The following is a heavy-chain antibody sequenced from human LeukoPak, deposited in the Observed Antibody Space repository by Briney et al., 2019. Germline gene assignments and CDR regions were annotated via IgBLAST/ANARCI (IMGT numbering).Heavy chain of an antibody. V-gene: IGHV3-21*04. Sequence: GGSLRLSCAASGFAFSSYSMNWVRQAPGKGLDWVSSISSSSSYIYYADSVKGRFTISRDNAKNSLYLQMNSLRAEDTAVYYCARVGSSSWPTHHGMDVWGQGTTVTVSS. CDR1: GFAFSSYS. J-gene: IGHJ6*02. D-gene: IGHD6-13*01. CDR2: ISSSSSYI. CDR3: ARVGSSSWPTHHGMDV.